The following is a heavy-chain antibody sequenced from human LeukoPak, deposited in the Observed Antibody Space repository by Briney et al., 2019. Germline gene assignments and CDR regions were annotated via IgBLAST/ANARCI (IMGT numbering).Heavy chain of an antibody. CDR1: GFTFSSYA. Sequence: GGSLRLPCAASGFTFSSYAMHWVRQAPGKGLEWVAVISYDGSNKYYADSVKGRFTISRDNSKNTLYLQMNSLRAEDTAVYYCARLAAAGTTDFDYWGQGTLVTVSS. J-gene: IGHJ4*02. V-gene: IGHV3-30-3*01. D-gene: IGHD6-13*01. CDR2: ISYDGSNK. CDR3: ARLAAAGTTDFDY.